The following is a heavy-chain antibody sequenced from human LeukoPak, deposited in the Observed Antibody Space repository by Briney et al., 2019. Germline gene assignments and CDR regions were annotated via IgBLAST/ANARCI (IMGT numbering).Heavy chain of an antibody. CDR2: INPGNGNT. Sequence: ASVKVSCKASGYTFTNYAIHWVRQAPGQRFEWMGWINPGNGNTRYSQKFQGRVTITRDTSASTAYMELSSLRSEDTAVYYCARSQTGGNSIKVFDYWGQGTLVTVSS. J-gene: IGHJ4*02. CDR3: ARSQTGGNSIKVFDY. D-gene: IGHD4-23*01. V-gene: IGHV1-3*01. CDR1: GYTFTNYA.